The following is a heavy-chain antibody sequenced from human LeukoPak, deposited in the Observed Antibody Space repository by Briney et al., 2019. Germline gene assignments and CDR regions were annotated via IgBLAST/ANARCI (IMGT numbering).Heavy chain of an antibody. CDR1: GFTFSSYA. Sequence: GGSLRLSCAASGFTFSSYAMSWVRQAPGKGLEWVSAISGSGGSTYYADSVKGRFTISRDNSKNTLYLQMNSLRAEDTAVYYCAKDFNALGHYYYGMDVWGQGTTVTVSS. CDR3: AKDFNALGHYYYGMDV. D-gene: IGHD3-16*01. CDR2: ISGSGGST. J-gene: IGHJ6*02. V-gene: IGHV3-23*01.